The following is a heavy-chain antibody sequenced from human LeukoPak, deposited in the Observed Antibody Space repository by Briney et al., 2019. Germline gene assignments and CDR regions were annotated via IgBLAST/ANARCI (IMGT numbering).Heavy chain of an antibody. CDR3: ARGGSSSSVWYFDY. V-gene: IGHV4-4*07. J-gene: IGHJ4*02. CDR1: GGSISGYY. Sequence: PSETLPLTCTVSGGSISGYYWSWIRQPAGKGLEWIGRIYYTGYSNYNPSLKSRVTMSVDTSKNQFSLKLSSVTAADTAVYYCARGGSSSSVWYFDYWGQGTLVPVSS. CDR2: IYYTGYS. D-gene: IGHD6-6*01.